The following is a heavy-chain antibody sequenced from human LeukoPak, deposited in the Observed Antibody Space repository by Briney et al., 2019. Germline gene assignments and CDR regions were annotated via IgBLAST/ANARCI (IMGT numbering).Heavy chain of an antibody. V-gene: IGHV3-23*01. Sequence: GKSLRLSCTASGFTFSDYGMHWVRQPPGKGLEWVSGISGGGDNTYYADSVKGRFTISRDNSKNTLYVQVNGLGTEDTAAYYCAKGSYYDSSGSFYFDYWGQGTLVTVSS. CDR2: ISGGGDNT. CDR1: GFTFSDYG. J-gene: IGHJ4*02. CDR3: AKGSYYDSSGSFYFDY. D-gene: IGHD3-22*01.